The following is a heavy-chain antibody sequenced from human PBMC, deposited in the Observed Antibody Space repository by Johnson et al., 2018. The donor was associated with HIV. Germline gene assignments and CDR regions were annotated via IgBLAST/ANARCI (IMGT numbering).Heavy chain of an antibody. CDR2: IKEDGSED. D-gene: IGHD6-6*01. CDR1: GFTFSNYW. V-gene: IGHV3-7*01. Sequence: VQLVESGGGFVQPGGSLRLSCAASGFTFSNYWMSWVRLAPGKGLEWLANIKEDGSEDYYVDSLKGRFTISRDNAKNSLYLKMNSLRAEDTAVYYCARDYSSSGAFDIWGQGTMVTVSS. CDR3: ARDYSSSGAFDI. J-gene: IGHJ3*02.